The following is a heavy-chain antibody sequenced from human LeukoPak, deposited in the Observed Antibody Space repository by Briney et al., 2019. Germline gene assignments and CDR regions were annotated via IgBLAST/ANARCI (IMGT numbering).Heavy chain of an antibody. CDR3: ASWLSMGY. Sequence: ASVKVSCKASGYTFTSYDVNWVRQATGQGLEWMGWVSPNSANTAYAQKFQGRVTMTRDTSISTAYMELSRLRSDDTAVYYCASWLSMGYWGQGTLVTVSS. CDR2: VSPNSANT. J-gene: IGHJ4*02. V-gene: IGHV1-8*01. CDR1: GYTFTSYD. D-gene: IGHD2-8*01.